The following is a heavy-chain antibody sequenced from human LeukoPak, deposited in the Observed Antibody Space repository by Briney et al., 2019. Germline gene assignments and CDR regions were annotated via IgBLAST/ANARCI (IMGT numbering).Heavy chain of an antibody. D-gene: IGHD5-24*01. CDR2: INQDGSEK. V-gene: IGHV3-7*01. CDR1: GFTFSSYW. Sequence: PGGSLRLSCAASGFTFSSYWMSWVRQAPGKGLEWVANINQDGSEKYYVDSVKGRFTISRDNAKNSLYLQMNSLRAEDTAVYYCARDVATISNWFDPWGQGTLFTVSS. J-gene: IGHJ5*02. CDR3: ARDVATISNWFDP.